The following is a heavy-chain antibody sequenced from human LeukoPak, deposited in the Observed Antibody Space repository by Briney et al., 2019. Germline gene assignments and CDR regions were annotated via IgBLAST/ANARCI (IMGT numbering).Heavy chain of an antibody. CDR2: ISAYNGNT. J-gene: IGHJ4*02. CDR3: ARDWVAVAVELSQVTPFDY. Sequence: ASVKVSCKASGYTFTSYGISWVRQAPGQGLEWMGWISAYNGNTNYAQKLQGRVTMTTDTSTSTAYMELRSLRSADTAVYYCARDWVAVAVELSQVTPFDYWGQGTLVTVSS. D-gene: IGHD6-19*01. CDR1: GYTFTSYG. V-gene: IGHV1-18*01.